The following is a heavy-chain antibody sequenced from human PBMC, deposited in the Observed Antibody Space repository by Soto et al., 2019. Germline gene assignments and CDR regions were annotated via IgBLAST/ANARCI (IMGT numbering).Heavy chain of an antibody. J-gene: IGHJ4*02. CDR3: ARDLDGSGSYYTDY. D-gene: IGHD3-10*01. CDR1: GYTFANYG. Sequence: ASVKVSCKASGYTFANYGISWVRQAPGQGLEWMGWISHWGNTNYAQKLQGRVTMTTDTSASTAYMELRSLRSDDTVIYFCARDLDGSGSYYTDYWGQGTLVTVSS. V-gene: IGHV1-18*01. CDR2: ISHWGNT.